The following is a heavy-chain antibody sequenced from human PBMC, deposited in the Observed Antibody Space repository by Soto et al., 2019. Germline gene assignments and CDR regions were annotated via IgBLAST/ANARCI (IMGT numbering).Heavy chain of an antibody. J-gene: IGHJ4*02. CDR1: GGSITSYY. CDR3: ARTDVVAATIDY. V-gene: IGHV4-59*01. CDR2: IYYRGST. D-gene: IGHD2-15*01. Sequence: QVQLQESGPGLVKPSETLSLTCTVSGGSITSYYWSWIRQPPGKGLEWIGYIYYRGSTNYNPSLKSRVTISVDTSKNQFSLKLSSVTAADTAVYYCARTDVVAATIDYWGQGTLVTVSS.